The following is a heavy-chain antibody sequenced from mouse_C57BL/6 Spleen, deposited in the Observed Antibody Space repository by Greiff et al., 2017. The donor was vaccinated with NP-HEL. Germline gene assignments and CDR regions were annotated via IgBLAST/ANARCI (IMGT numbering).Heavy chain of an antibody. V-gene: IGHV14-4*01. J-gene: IGHJ2*01. Sequence: EVKLVESGAELVRPGASVKLSCTASGFNIKDDYMHWVKQRPEQGLEWIGWIDPENGDTEYASKFQGKATITADTSSNTAYLQLSSLTSEDTAVYYCTTHYGSSYGYWGQGTTLTVSS. CDR2: IDPENGDT. CDR1: GFNIKDDY. CDR3: TTHYGSSYGY. D-gene: IGHD1-1*01.